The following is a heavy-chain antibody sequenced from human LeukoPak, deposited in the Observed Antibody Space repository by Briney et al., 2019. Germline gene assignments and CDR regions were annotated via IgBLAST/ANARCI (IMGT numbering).Heavy chain of an antibody. CDR3: ARADTHDFWSGPDAFDI. CDR2: ISAYNGNT. V-gene: IGHV1-18*01. CDR1: GYTFTSYG. Sequence: VSVKVSCKASGYTFTSYGISWVRQAPGQGLEWMGWISAYNGNTNYAQKLQGRVTMTTDTSTSTAYMELRSLRSDDTAVYYCARADTHDFWSGPDAFDIWXXXXXVXVSS. J-gene: IGHJ3*02. D-gene: IGHD3-3*01.